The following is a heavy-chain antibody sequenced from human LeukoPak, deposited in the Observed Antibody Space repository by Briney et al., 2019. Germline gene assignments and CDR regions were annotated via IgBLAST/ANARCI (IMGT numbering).Heavy chain of an antibody. Sequence: GGSLRLSCAASGFTFSNYNMNWVRQAPGKGLEWGSHISSSSTNTNYAESVKGRFTISRDNAKNSLYLQMNSLRAEDTAVYYCARGTQWPYWGQGTLVTVSS. CDR1: GFTFSNYN. J-gene: IGHJ4*02. D-gene: IGHD6-19*01. CDR2: ISSSSTNT. CDR3: ARGTQWPY. V-gene: IGHV3-48*01.